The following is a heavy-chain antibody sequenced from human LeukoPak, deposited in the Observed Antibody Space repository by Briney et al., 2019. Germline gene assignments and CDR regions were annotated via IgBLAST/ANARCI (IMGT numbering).Heavy chain of an antibody. CDR1: GGSISNYH. CDR3: ARHLYSGDSCLDY. J-gene: IGHJ4*02. V-gene: IGHV4-59*08. CDR2: IHYSGTT. Sequence: PSATLSLTCTVSGGSISNYHWSWIRQPPGKGPEWIGYIHYSGTTNCNPSLKSRVTMSVDTSKNQFFLKLSSVTAADTAVYYCARHLYSGDSCLDYWGQGTLVTVTS. D-gene: IGHD1-26*01.